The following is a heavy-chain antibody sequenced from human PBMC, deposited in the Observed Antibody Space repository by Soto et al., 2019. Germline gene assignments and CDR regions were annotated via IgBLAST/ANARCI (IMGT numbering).Heavy chain of an antibody. J-gene: IGHJ4*02. CDR2: IYYSGST. CDR1: GGSISSGGYY. Sequence: QVQLQESGPGLVKPSQTLSLTCTVSGGSISSGGYYWSWIRQHPGKGLEWIGYIYYSGSTYYNPSLKSRVTISVDTSKNQFSLKLSSVTAADTAVYYCARAGVLRYFDWLLIWDYWGQGTLVTVSS. V-gene: IGHV4-31*03. D-gene: IGHD3-9*01. CDR3: ARAGVLRYFDWLLIWDY.